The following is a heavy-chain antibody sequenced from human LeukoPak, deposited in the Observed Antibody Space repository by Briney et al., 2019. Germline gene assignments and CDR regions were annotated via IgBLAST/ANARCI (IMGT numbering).Heavy chain of an antibody. J-gene: IGHJ4*02. Sequence: GASVKVSCKASGYTFTSYGISWVRQAPGQGLEWMGWISAYNGNTNYAQKLQGRVTMTTDTSTSTAYMELRSLRSDDTAVYYCASSGENAGETTWFDYWGQGTLVTVSS. CDR1: GYTFTSYG. V-gene: IGHV1-18*01. CDR2: ISAYNGNT. CDR3: ASSGENAGETTWFDY. D-gene: IGHD2/OR15-2a*01.